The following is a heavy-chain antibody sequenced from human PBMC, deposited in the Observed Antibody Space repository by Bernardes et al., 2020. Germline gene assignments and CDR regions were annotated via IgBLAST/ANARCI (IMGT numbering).Heavy chain of an antibody. J-gene: IGHJ4*02. Sequence: SETLSLTCTVSGGSISRGGYYLSWIPQHPGMGLEWIRYLYYRGSTYYNPSLKSRVTISVDTSKNQFSLKLSSVTAADTAVYYCATIDYSTNGDYWGQGTLVTVSS. CDR3: ATIDYSTNGDY. V-gene: IGHV4-31*03. CDR1: GGSISRGGYY. D-gene: IGHD6-13*01. CDR2: LYYRGST.